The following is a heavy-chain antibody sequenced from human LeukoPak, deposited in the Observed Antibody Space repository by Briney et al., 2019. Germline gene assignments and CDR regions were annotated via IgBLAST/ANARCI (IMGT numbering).Heavy chain of an antibody. J-gene: IGHJ4*02. Sequence: GGSLRLSCAASGFTFSSYSMNWVRQAPGKGLEWVSSISSSSSYIYYADSVEGRFTISRDNAKNSLYLQMNSLRAEDTAVYYCARDPDSGYGDWGQGTLVTVSS. CDR1: GFTFSSYS. D-gene: IGHD5-12*01. CDR3: ARDPDSGYGD. CDR2: ISSSSSYI. V-gene: IGHV3-21*01.